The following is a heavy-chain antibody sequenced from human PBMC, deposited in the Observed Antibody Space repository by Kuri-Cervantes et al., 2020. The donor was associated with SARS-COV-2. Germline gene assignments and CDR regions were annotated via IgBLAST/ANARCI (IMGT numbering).Heavy chain of an antibody. V-gene: IGHV1-46*01. Sequence: ASVKVSCKAFGYTFSDHYMYWVRQAPGQGLEWMGIINPSGSGTRYPQRFQGRVSMTRDISTATAYMELSSLTSEDTAIYYCYCAPKEGFDSWGQGTLVTVSS. D-gene: IGHD2-21*01. CDR3: YCAPKEGFDS. J-gene: IGHJ4*02. CDR2: INPSGSGT. CDR1: GYTFSDHY.